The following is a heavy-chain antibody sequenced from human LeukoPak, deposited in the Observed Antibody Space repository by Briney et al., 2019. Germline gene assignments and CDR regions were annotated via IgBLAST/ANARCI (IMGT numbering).Heavy chain of an antibody. CDR3: AKDLSTDYDFWSGFDY. CDR1: GFTFSSYG. D-gene: IGHD3-3*01. V-gene: IGHV3-30*02. J-gene: IGHJ4*02. Sequence: GGSLRLSCGASGFTFSSYGMHWVRQAPGKGLEWVAFIRYDGSNKYYADSVKGRFTISRDNSKNTLYLQMNSLRAEDTAVYYCAKDLSTDYDFWSGFDYWGQGTLVTVSS. CDR2: IRYDGSNK.